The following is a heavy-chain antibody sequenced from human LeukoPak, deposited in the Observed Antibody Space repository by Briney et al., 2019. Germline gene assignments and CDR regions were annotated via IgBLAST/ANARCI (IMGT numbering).Heavy chain of an antibody. CDR2: IYTSGST. CDR1: GGSISSYY. CDR3: AGNVLRYFDWPYYFDY. J-gene: IGHJ4*02. V-gene: IGHV4-4*07. Sequence: PSETLSLTCTVSGGSISSYYWSWIRQPAGKGLEWIGRIYTSGSTNYNPSLKSRVTMSVDTSKNQFSLKLSSVTAADTAVYYCAGNVLRYFDWPYYFDYWGQGTLVTVSS. D-gene: IGHD3-9*01.